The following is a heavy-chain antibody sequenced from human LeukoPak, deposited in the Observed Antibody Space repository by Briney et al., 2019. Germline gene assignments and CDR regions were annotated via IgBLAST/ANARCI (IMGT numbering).Heavy chain of an antibody. J-gene: IGHJ4*02. V-gene: IGHV6-1*01. D-gene: IGHD6-13*01. Sequence: SQTLSLTCALSGDSVSSNSAAWNWIRQSPSRGLERLGRTYYRSNWYNDYAVSVKSRITINSDTSKNQFSLQLNSVTPEDTAVYYCARDGADRSSSYWYYFDYWGQGTLVTVSS. CDR2: TYYRSNWYN. CDR3: ARDGADRSSSYWYYFDY. CDR1: GDSVSSNSAA.